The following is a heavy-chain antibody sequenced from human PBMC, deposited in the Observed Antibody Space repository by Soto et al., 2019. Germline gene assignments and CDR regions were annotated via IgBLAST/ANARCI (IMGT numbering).Heavy chain of an antibody. CDR1: GFTFSSYG. J-gene: IGHJ6*02. D-gene: IGHD3-10*01. CDR2: ISHDGSNK. V-gene: IGHV3-30*18. CDR3: AKHLLAMACYLHCMDV. Sequence: QVQLVESGGGVVQPGRSLRLSCAASGFTFSSYGMHWVRQAPGKGLEWVAVISHDGSNKYFADSVKGRFTISRDNSQNTLYLQLSSLRDEDTAVYYCAKHLLAMACYLHCMDVWGQGTTVTVSS.